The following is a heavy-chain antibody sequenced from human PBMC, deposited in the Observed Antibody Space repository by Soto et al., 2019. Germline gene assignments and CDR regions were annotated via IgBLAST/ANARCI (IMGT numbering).Heavy chain of an antibody. CDR1: GFTFSSYG. J-gene: IGHJ6*04. CDR2: ISYDGSNK. CDR3: RRDQGGAGFYVFWSLAFGRLGYGMNG. D-gene: IGHD3-3*01. Sequence: PGGSLRLSCAASGFTFSSYGMHWFRQAPGKGLDCVAVISYDGSNKHDPASVRGRFTIRRDNSKITVYLQVASVRAEETGLYYCRRDQGGAGFYVFWSLAFGRLGYGMNGWGKGTTVAV. V-gene: IGHV3-30*03.